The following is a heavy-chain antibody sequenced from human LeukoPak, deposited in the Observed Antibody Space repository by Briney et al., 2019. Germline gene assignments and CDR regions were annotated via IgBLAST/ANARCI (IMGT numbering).Heavy chain of an antibody. V-gene: IGHV3-7*01. CDR3: ARDPYSSGWSYSYYYYYYMDV. Sequence: PGGSLRLSCAASGFTFSDYYMSWIRQAPGKGLEWVANIKQDGSEKYYVDSVKGRFTISRDNAKNSLYLQMNSLRAEDTAVYYCARDPYSSGWSYSYYYYYYMDVWGKGTTVTVSS. CDR1: GFTFSDYY. CDR2: IKQDGSEK. D-gene: IGHD6-19*01. J-gene: IGHJ6*03.